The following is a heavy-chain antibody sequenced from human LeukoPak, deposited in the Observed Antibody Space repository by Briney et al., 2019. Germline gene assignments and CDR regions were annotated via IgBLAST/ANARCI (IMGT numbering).Heavy chain of an antibody. D-gene: IGHD6-13*01. CDR1: NDALSDYY. CDR2: IYKIGNT. Sequence: SEALSLTCIVSNDALSDYYWGWIRQPPGKGLEWVGHIYKIGNTYYNPSLKCRVTISVDTSKNHFSLKLNSLTAADTAVYYCARGYSTSWTYYFDYWGQGALVTVSS. CDR3: ARGYSTSWTYYFDY. V-gene: IGHV4-59*01. J-gene: IGHJ4*02.